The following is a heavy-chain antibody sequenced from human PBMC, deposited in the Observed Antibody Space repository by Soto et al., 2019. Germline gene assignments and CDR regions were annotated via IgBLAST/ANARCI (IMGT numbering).Heavy chain of an antibody. CDR1: GGTFSSYA. CDR3: ARTQLERRHQHWYFDL. Sequence: QVQLVQSGAEVKKPGSSVKVSCKASGGTFSSYAISWVRQAPGQGLEWMGGIIPIFGTANYAQKFQGRVTITADEPTSTADMELSSLRSEDTALYYCARTQLERRHQHWYFDLWGRGTLVTASS. V-gene: IGHV1-69*01. D-gene: IGHD1-1*01. CDR2: IIPIFGTA. J-gene: IGHJ2*01.